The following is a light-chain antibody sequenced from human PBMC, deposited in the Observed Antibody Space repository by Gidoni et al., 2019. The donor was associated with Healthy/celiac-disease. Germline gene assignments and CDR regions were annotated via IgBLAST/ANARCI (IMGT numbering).Light chain of an antibody. V-gene: IGLV7-46*01. CDR3: LLSYSGANWV. CDR2: ATS. CDR1: TGAVTSGHY. J-gene: IGLJ3*02. Sequence: QAVVTQEPSLTVSPGGTVTLTCGSSTGAVTSGHYPYWFQQKPGQAPRTLIYATSNQHSWTPARFSGSLLGGKAALTLSGAQPEDEAEYYCLLSYSGANWVFGGGTKLTVL.